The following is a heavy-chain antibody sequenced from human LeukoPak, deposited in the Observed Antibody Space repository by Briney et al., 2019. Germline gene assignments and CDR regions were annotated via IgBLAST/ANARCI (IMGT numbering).Heavy chain of an antibody. D-gene: IGHD3-3*01. CDR3: AREDLRFLEWPPRNWFDP. V-gene: IGHV4-4*07. CDR2: IYTSGST. CDR1: GGSISSYY. J-gene: IGHJ5*02. Sequence: SETLSLTCTVSGGSISSYYWSWIRQPAGKGLEWIGRIYTSGSTNYNPSLKSRVTMSVDTSKNQFSLKLSSVTAADTAVYYCAREDLRFLEWPPRNWFDPWGQGTLVTVSS.